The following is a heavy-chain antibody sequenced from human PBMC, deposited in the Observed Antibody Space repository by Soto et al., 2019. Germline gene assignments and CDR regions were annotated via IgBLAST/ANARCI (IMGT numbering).Heavy chain of an antibody. CDR1: GFSISSSSYY. D-gene: IGHD4-17*01. V-gene: IGHV4-39*01. CDR3: ARRLSTVTTGYYYYYYGMDV. CDR2: IYYSGST. J-gene: IGHJ6*02. Sequence: PSETLSLTCTVSGFSISSSSYYWGWIRQPPGKGLEWIGSIYYSGSTYYNPSLKSRVTISVDTSKNQFSLKLSSVTAADTAVYYCARRLSTVTTGYYYYYYGMDVWGQGTTVTVSS.